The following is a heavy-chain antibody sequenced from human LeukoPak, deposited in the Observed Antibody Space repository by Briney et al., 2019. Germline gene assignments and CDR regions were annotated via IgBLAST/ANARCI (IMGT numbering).Heavy chain of an antibody. CDR2: IIPIFATA. CDR3: ARGPITTRSHFDY. D-gene: IGHD3-22*01. J-gene: IGHJ4*02. CDR1: GGTFSSYA. Sequence: GASVKVSCKASGGTFSSYAISWVRQAPGQGLEWMGGIIPIFATANYAQKFQGRVTITADESTSTAYMELSSPRSEDTAVYYCARGPITTRSHFDYWGQGTLVTVSS. V-gene: IGHV1-69*13.